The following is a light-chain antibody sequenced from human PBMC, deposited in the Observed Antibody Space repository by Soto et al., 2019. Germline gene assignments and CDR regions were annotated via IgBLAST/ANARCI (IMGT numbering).Light chain of an antibody. CDR1: SSNIGNNY. CDR2: DNN. V-gene: IGLV1-51*01. Sequence: QSVLTQPPAVSAAPGRKVTISCAGSSSNIGNNYVSWYQQFPGTAPQLLIYDNNKRPSGIPDRFSGSKSGTSATLGITGLQTGDEADYYCGTWDSSLSAWVFGGGTKLTVL. J-gene: IGLJ3*02. CDR3: GTWDSSLSAWV.